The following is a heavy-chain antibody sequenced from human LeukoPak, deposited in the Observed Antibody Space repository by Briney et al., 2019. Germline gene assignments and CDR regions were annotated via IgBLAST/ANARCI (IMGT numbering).Heavy chain of an antibody. Sequence: GGSLRLSCAASGFTLSSYWMHWVRQAPGKGLVWVSRINSDGSSTSYADSVKGRFTISRDNAKNTLYLQMNSLRAEDTAVYYCARVGRVAAAQGYFQHWGQGTLVTVSS. V-gene: IGHV3-74*01. CDR1: GFTLSSYW. J-gene: IGHJ1*01. D-gene: IGHD6-13*01. CDR2: INSDGSST. CDR3: ARVGRVAAAQGYFQH.